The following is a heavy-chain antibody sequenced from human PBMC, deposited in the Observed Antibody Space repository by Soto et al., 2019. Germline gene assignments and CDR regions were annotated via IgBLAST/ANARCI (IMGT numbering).Heavy chain of an antibody. CDR3: ARSKPKYEFWNDLTSHDSIDS. CDR1: GYTFTDYY. J-gene: IGHJ3*02. D-gene: IGHD3-3*01. Sequence: QVQLVQSGAEVKKPGASVKVSCKASGYTFTDYYMHWLRQAPGQGLEWLGWINPNSGGPNYAQKFHGSVTFTGDTSISTVYKELSRLGSDDTAVYYCARSKPKYEFWNDLTSHDSIDSWGQGTMVTVSS. V-gene: IGHV1-2*02. CDR2: INPNSGGP.